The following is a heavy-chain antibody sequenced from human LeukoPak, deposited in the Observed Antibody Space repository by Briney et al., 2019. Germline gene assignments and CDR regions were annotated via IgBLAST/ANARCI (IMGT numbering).Heavy chain of an antibody. V-gene: IGHV4-34*01. CDR1: GGSFSGYY. CDR2: IYYSGST. D-gene: IGHD6-13*01. Sequence: SETLSLTCAVYGGSFSGYYWSWIRQPPGKGLEWIGSIYYSGSTYYNPSFKSRVTISVDTSKNQFSLKLSSVTAADTAVYYCARDEQQLGNDYWGQGTLVTVSS. CDR3: ARDEQQLGNDY. J-gene: IGHJ4*02.